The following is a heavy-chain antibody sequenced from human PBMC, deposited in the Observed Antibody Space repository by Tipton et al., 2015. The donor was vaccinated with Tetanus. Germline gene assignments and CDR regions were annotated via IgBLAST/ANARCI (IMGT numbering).Heavy chain of an antibody. CDR1: GYSLTDYY. J-gene: IGHJ4*02. V-gene: IGHV1-2*04. Sequence: QLVQSGAEVKKPGASVKVSCKASGYSLTDYYIHWVRQAPGQGLEWMGWINPNNGAAVYAQKFQPWVTMTRDTSINTAYMELSSLRSDDTAVYYWAREEVPIKYYFQYWGQGTLVTVSS. D-gene: IGHD1-14*01. CDR3: AREEVPIKYYFQY. CDR2: INPNNGAA.